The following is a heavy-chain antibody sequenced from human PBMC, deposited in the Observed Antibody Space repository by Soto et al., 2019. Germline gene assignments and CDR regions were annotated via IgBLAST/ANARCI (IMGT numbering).Heavy chain of an antibody. J-gene: IGHJ4*02. CDR2: INAGNGNT. CDR1: GYTFTSYA. D-gene: IGHD2-21*02. V-gene: IGHV1-3*05. CDR3: ARSIVVVTALDY. Sequence: QVQLVQSGAEEKKPGASVKVSWKASGYTFTSYAMHWVRQAPGQRLEWMGWINAGNGNTKYSQKFQGRVTITRDTSASTAHMELSSLRSEDTAVYYCARSIVVVTALDYWGQGTLVTVS.